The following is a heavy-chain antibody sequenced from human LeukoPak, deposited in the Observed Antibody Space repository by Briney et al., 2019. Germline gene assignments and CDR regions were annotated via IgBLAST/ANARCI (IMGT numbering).Heavy chain of an antibody. CDR3: ARGGTGRYYFDY. Sequence: GGSLRLSCTASGFTFSSYAMHWVRQAPGKGLEWVAVISYDGSNKYYADSVKGRFTISRDNSENTLYLQMNSLRTEDTAVYYCARGGTGRYYFDYWGQGTLVTVSS. CDR2: ISYDGSNK. V-gene: IGHV3-30*04. J-gene: IGHJ4*02. CDR1: GFTFSSYA. D-gene: IGHD2-8*02.